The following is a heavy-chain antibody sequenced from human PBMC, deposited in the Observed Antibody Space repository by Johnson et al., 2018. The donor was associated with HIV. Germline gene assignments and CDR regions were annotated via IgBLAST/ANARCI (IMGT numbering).Heavy chain of an antibody. D-gene: IGHD3-22*01. CDR1: GFTFSSYG. CDR2: ISYDGSNK. V-gene: IGHV3-30*03. Sequence: QVQLVESGGGVVQPGRSLRLSCAASGFTFSSYGMHWVRQAPGKGLEWVTVISYDGSNKYYADSVKGRFTISRDNSKNTLYLQMNSLRAEDTAVYYCARGGYYYDSSGTPVFDIWGQGTMVTVSS. J-gene: IGHJ3*02. CDR3: ARGGYYYDSSGTPVFDI.